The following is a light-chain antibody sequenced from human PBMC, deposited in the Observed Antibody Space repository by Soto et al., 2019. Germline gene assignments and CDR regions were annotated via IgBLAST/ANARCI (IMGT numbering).Light chain of an antibody. V-gene: IGKV3-11*01. J-gene: IGKJ5*01. CDR1: QTIRGL. Sequence: EIVLTQSPATLSLSPGERATLSCRASQTIRGLLAWYQHRPGQAPRLLIYDASHRATGIPARFSGSGSGTDFTLTISSLEPEDAALYYCQQRSNWPPITFGQGTRLEI. CDR3: QQRSNWPPIT. CDR2: DAS.